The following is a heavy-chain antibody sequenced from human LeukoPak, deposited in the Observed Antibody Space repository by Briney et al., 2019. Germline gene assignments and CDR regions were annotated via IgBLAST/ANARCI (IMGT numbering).Heavy chain of an antibody. Sequence: GRSLRLSCAASGFTFSSYGMHWVRQAPGKGLEWVAVISYDGSNKYYADSVKGRFTISRDNSKNTLYLQMNSLRAEDTAVYYCARHKAARYYFDYWGQGTLVTVSS. V-gene: IGHV3-30*03. D-gene: IGHD6-25*01. J-gene: IGHJ4*02. CDR1: GFTFSSYG. CDR2: ISYDGSNK. CDR3: ARHKAARYYFDY.